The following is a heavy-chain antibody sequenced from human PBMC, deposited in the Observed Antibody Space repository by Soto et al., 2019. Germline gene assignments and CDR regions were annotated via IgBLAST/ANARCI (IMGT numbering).Heavy chain of an antibody. J-gene: IGHJ4*02. V-gene: IGHV1-69*01. CDR3: ARDSSRSIAAAGTAH. Sequence: QVQLVQSGAEVKKPGSSVKVSCKASGGTFSSYAISWVRQAPGQGLEWMGGIIPIFGTANYAQKFQGRVTITADESKSTGDLELSSLRSEDTAVYYCARDSSRSIAAAGTAHWGQGTLVTVSS. CDR2: IIPIFGTA. D-gene: IGHD6-13*01. CDR1: GGTFSSYA.